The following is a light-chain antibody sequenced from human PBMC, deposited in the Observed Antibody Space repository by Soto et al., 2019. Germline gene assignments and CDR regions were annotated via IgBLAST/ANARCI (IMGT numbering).Light chain of an antibody. CDR1: HSLLHSNGYNY. J-gene: IGKJ5*01. CDR2: VGS. Sequence: IVRTQSPVSLPVTPGAPPCISGRSSHSLLHSNGYNYLDWYLQKPGQSPQLLIYVGSDRASGVPDRFSGGGSGTDLSLTISRLDPEDFAVYYCQQYSSSPITFGQGTRLEI. CDR3: QQYSSSPIT. V-gene: IGKV2-28*01.